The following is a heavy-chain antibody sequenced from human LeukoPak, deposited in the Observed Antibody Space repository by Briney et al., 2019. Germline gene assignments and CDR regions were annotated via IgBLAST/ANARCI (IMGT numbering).Heavy chain of an antibody. D-gene: IGHD5-12*01. CDR2: IYETGRT. J-gene: IGHJ4*02. V-gene: IGHV4-59*08. CDR1: GGSINNYY. CDR3: ARHFLRGGFDS. Sequence: SETLSLTCTVSGGSINNYYWSWIRQPPGKGLEWIAYIYETGRTGYNPSLKTRVTISLDTSKNQFSLKLNSVTAADTAVYYCARHFLRGGFDSWGQGTLVAVSA.